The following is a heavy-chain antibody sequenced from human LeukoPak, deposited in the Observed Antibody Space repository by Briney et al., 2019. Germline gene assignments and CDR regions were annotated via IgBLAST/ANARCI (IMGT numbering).Heavy chain of an antibody. CDR1: GFTFTSCD. Sequence: ASVEVSCKASGFTFTSCDINWVRQASGQGLEWMGWMNPNNGNTGYAQKFQGRVTMTRDTSISTAYMELRGLRSEDTAVYYCVRDGEGVAISVNYWFDPWGQGTLVTVSS. V-gene: IGHV1-8*01. CDR3: VRDGEGVAISVNYWFDP. J-gene: IGHJ5*02. CDR2: MNPNNGNT. D-gene: IGHD3-10*01.